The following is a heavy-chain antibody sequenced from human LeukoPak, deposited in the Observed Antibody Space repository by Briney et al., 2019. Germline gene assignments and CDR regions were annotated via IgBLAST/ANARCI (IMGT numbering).Heavy chain of an antibody. V-gene: IGHV4-4*09. CDR1: GASISTYY. CDR2: IYTSGST. D-gene: IGHD2-15*01. J-gene: IGHJ6*03. Sequence: PSETLSLTCTVTGASISTYYWRWLRQSPGKGLEWIGYIYTSGSTNYNPSLKSRVTISVDTSKNQSSLKLSSVTAADTAVYFCARQLAATPAGFSYYFYYMDVWGKGTTVTVSS. CDR3: ARQLAATPAGFSYYFYYMDV.